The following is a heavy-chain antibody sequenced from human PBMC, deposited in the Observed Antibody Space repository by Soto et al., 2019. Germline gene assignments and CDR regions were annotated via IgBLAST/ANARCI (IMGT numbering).Heavy chain of an antibody. CDR2: IIPIFGTA. Sequence: QVQLVQSGAEVKKPGSSVKVSCKASGGTFSSYAIRWVRQAPGQGLVWMGGIIPIFGTANYAQKFQGRGTITADEATSTAYMERSSLRSEDTAVYYCARDSGWRGRWLPDYWGQGTLVTVSS. CDR3: ARDSGWRGRWLPDY. D-gene: IGHD6-19*01. J-gene: IGHJ4*02. V-gene: IGHV1-69*01. CDR1: GGTFSSYA.